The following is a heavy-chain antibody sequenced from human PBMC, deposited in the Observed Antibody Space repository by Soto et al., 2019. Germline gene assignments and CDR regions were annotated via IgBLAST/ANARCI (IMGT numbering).Heavy chain of an antibody. CDR2: IYWDDDK. V-gene: IGHV2-5*02. CDR3: VHRGYMYGNWDHGYFDY. J-gene: IGHJ4*02. D-gene: IGHD5-18*01. CDR1: GFSLTTSGVG. Sequence: QITLKESGPTRVRPTQTLALTCTFSGFSLTTSGVGVGWIRKTPGKALEWLAVIYWDDDKRYNPSLKNRLTITMDPSKNQVVLIMADMDPVDTATYFCVHRGYMYGNWDHGYFDYWGQGTLVTVSS.